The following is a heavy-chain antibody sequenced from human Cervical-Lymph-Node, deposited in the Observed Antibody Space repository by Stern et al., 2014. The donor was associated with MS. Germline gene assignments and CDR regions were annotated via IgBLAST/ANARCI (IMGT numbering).Heavy chain of an antibody. V-gene: IGHV3-33*01. CDR1: GFTFRSYG. CDR2: AGNDGSTA. Sequence: VQMVESGGGVVQPGTSLRLSCAASGFTFRSYGMHWVRQAPGKGLEWGAPAGNDGSTAYYTNSVKGRFTISRDNSKNKLSLTRNSLTAEDTAVYYCARGHIPYAYNYLFDYWGQGTLVTVSS. D-gene: IGHD5-24*01. CDR3: ARGHIPYAYNYLFDY. J-gene: IGHJ4*02.